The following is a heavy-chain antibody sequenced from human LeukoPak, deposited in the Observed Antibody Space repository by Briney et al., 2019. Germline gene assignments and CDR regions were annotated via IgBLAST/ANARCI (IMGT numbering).Heavy chain of an antibody. CDR1: GFTFSSYG. J-gene: IGHJ4*02. D-gene: IGHD3-10*01. V-gene: IGHV3-30*02. CDR3: AKRPGLLWFGELLHTPFDY. CDR2: IRYDGSNK. Sequence: QPGGSLRLSCAASGFTFSSYGMHWVRQAPGKGLEWVAFIRYDGSNKYYADSVKGRFTISRDNSKNTLYLQMNSLRAEDTAVYYCAKRPGLLWFGELLHTPFDYWGQGTLVTVSS.